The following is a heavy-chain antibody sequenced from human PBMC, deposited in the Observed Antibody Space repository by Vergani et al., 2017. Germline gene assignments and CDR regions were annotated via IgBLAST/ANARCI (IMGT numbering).Heavy chain of an antibody. V-gene: IGHV1-69*12. D-gene: IGHD1-26*01. Sequence: QVQLVQSGAEVKKPGSSVKVSCKASGGTFSSYAISWVRQAPGQGLEWMGGIIPIFGTANYAQKFQGRVTITADESTSTAYMELNSLRAEDTAVYYCAKDRRELLVPDVERELGAFDIWGQGTMVTVSS. J-gene: IGHJ3*02. CDR2: IIPIFGTA. CDR3: AKDRRELLVPDVERELGAFDI. CDR1: GGTFSSYA.